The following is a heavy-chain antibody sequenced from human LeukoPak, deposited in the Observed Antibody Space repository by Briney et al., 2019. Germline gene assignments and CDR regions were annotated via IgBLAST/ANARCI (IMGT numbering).Heavy chain of an antibody. CDR1: GYTFTSYA. V-gene: IGHV1-3*01. J-gene: IGHJ6*02. D-gene: IGHD3-22*01. CDR3: ARDRARLLHYYGMDV. Sequence: ASVKVSCKASGYTFTSYAMHWVRQAPGQRLEWMGWINAGNGNTKYSQKFQGRVTITRDTSASTAYMELSSLRSEDTAVYYCARDRARLLHYYGMDVWGQGTTVTVSS. CDR2: INAGNGNT.